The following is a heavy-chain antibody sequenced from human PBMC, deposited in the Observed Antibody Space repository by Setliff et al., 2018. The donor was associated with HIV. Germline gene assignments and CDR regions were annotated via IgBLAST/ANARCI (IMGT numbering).Heavy chain of an antibody. D-gene: IGHD3-10*01. CDR1: GVPFSDYY. CDR2: ISSIGRT. J-gene: IGHJ4*02. CDR3: ARGDRYYGSGGDYVGGWYYFDI. V-gene: IGHV4-34*11. Sequence: PSETLSLTCGLNGVPFSDYYWNWIRQSPGKGLEWIGYISSIGRTNSNPPLKSRVTISVDMSNTQIFLGLTSVTAADTAVYYCARGDRYYGSGGDYVGGWYYFDIWGQGTLVTVSS.